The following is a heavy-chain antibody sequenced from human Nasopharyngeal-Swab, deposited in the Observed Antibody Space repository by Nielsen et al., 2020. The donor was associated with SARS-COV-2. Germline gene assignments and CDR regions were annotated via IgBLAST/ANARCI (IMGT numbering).Heavy chain of an antibody. D-gene: IGHD3-10*01. CDR3: AKDVRGSGSLGCMDV. CDR1: GFTFSSYA. V-gene: IGHV3-23*01. Sequence: GEPLKISCAASGFTFSSYAMSWVRQAPGKGLEWVSAISGSGGSTYYADSVKGRFTTSRDNSKNTLYLQMNSLRAEDTAVYYCAKDVRGSGSLGCMDVWGQGTTVTVSS. J-gene: IGHJ6*02. CDR2: ISGSGGST.